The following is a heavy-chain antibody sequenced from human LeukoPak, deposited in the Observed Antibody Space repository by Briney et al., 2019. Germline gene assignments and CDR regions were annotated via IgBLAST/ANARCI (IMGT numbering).Heavy chain of an antibody. CDR1: GFTFSSYW. J-gene: IGHJ4*02. D-gene: IGHD2-21*01. CDR2: IRQDGSEK. CDR3: ARVVMGYFDY. V-gene: IGHV3-7*03. Sequence: GGSLRLSCAASGFTFSSYWMSWVRQAPGKGLEWVANIRQDGSEKYYVDSVKGRFTISRDNSKNTLYLQMNSLRAEDTAVYFCARVVMGYFDYWGQGTLVTVSS.